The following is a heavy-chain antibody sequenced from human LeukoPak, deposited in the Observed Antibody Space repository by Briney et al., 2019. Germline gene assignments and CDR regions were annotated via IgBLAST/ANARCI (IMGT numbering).Heavy chain of an antibody. CDR3: ASSYLYSSGWYAL. V-gene: IGHV3-21*04. D-gene: IGHD6-19*01. Sequence: PGGSLRLSCAASGFTFSSYTISWVRQAPGKGLEWVSSITTSSSYIYYADSVKGRFTISRDNANNSLYLQMNSLRAEDTALYYCASSYLYSSGWYALWGQGTLVTVSS. CDR2: ITTSSSYI. J-gene: IGHJ4*02. CDR1: GFTFSSYT.